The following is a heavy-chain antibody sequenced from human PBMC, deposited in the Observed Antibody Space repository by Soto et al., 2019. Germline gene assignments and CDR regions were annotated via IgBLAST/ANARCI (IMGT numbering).Heavy chain of an antibody. CDR3: ARDEDIVVVPAAMRGGPYYYYGMDV. Sequence: QVQLVQSGAEVKKPGSSVKVSCKASGGTFSSYAISWVRQAPGQGLEWMGGIIPIFGPANYAQKFQGRVTITADESTSTAYMELSSLRSEDKAVYYCARDEDIVVVPAAMRGGPYYYYGMDVWGQGTTVNVSS. J-gene: IGHJ6*02. D-gene: IGHD2-2*01. CDR2: IIPIFGPA. V-gene: IGHV1-69*01. CDR1: GGTFSSYA.